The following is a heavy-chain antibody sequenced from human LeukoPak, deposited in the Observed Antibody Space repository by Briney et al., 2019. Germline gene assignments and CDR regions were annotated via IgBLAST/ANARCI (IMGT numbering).Heavy chain of an antibody. Sequence: GGSLRLSCAASGFTFSSYSMSWVRQAPGKGLEWVSSISSSSSYIYYADSVKGRFTISRDNAKNSLYLQMNSLRAEDTAVYYCASNMVVTKILKNDYWGQGTLVTVSS. CDR2: ISSSSSYI. V-gene: IGHV3-21*01. CDR1: GFTFSSYS. CDR3: ASNMVVTKILKNDY. J-gene: IGHJ4*02. D-gene: IGHD2-21*02.